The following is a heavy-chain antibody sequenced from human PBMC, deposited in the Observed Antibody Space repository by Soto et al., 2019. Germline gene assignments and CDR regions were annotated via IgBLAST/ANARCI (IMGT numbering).Heavy chain of an antibody. CDR2: VYYSGST. Sequence: QVQLQESGPGLVKPSETLSLTCTVSGASVSSGRYYWSWIRQPPGKGLEWIGYVYYSGSTNYNPSRKSRVTISLYTSKNQFSLKLRSATAADTAVYYCARVFSSSWFYYFDYWGQGTLVTVSS. D-gene: IGHD6-13*01. CDR3: ARVFSSSWFYYFDY. CDR1: GASVSSGRYY. J-gene: IGHJ4*02. V-gene: IGHV4-61*01.